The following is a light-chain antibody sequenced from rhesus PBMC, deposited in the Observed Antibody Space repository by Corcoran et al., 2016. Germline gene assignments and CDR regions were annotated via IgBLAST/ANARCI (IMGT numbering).Light chain of an antibody. Sequence: ETVVTQSPDTLALSPGERATLSCRASQRVGSYLAWYQQKPGQAPRLLIYGASSRATGIPDRFSGSGSGTEFPLTISSLEPEDVGIYYCQQGTNLSTFGPGTKLDIK. V-gene: IGKV3-24*04. CDR3: QQGTNLST. CDR2: GAS. CDR1: QRVGSY. J-gene: IGKJ3*01.